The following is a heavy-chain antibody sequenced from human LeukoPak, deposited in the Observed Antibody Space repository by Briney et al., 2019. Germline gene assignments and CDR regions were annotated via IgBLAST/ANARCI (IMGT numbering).Heavy chain of an antibody. Sequence: SETLSLTCTVSGGSISSSSYYWGWIRQPPGKGLEWIGSIYYSGSTYYNPSLMGRVTISPDTSKNQFSLKLTSVTAADTAVYYCARESGYSQGKGLVYWGQGTLVTVSS. V-gene: IGHV4-39*07. CDR1: GGSISSSSYY. CDR2: IYYSGST. D-gene: IGHD5-12*01. J-gene: IGHJ4*02. CDR3: ARESGYSQGKGLVY.